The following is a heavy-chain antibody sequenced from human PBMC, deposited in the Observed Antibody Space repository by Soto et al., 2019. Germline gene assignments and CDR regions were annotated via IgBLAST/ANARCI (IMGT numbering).Heavy chain of an antibody. J-gene: IGHJ6*02. CDR1: GYTFTSYG. V-gene: IGHV1-18*04. CDR3: ARDRAAAGTHYYQGMDV. D-gene: IGHD6-13*01. CDR2: ISAYNGNT. Sequence: VASVKVSCKASGYTFTSYGISWVRQAPGQGLEWMGWISAYNGNTNYAQKLQGRVTMTTDTSTSTAYMELRSLRSDDTAVYYCARDRAAAGTHYYQGMDVCGQGTTVTVYS.